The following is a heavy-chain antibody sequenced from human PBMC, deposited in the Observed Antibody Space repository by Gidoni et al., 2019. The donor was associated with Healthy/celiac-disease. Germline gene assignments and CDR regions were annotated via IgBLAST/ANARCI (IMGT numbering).Heavy chain of an antibody. J-gene: IGHJ5*02. Sequence: QVQLQESAPGRVKPSETRSPTCPVSGGPISSYYWRWIRQPAGKGLEWIGRIYTSGSTNYNPSLKSRVTMSVDTSKNQFSLKLSSVTAADTAVYYCARGSCTSCPFDPWGQGTLVTVSS. CDR1: GGPISSYY. CDR2: IYTSGST. CDR3: ARGSCTSCPFDP. D-gene: IGHD2-2*01. V-gene: IGHV4-4*07.